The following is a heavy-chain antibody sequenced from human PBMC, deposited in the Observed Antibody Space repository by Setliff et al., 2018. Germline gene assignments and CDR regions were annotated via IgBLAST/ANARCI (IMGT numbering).Heavy chain of an antibody. D-gene: IGHD1-26*01. CDR2: TIPLFGDT. Sequence: ASVKVSCKASGYIFTSYGFSWVRQAPGQGLEWMGGTIPLFGDTHSAQKFQGRVTMTRDTSINTAYMELSSLTSDDTAFYYCVRSGKFGMRFWFDQWGLGTLVTVSS. CDR3: VRSGKFGMRFWFDQ. V-gene: IGHV1-18*01. CDR1: GYIFTSYG. J-gene: IGHJ5*02.